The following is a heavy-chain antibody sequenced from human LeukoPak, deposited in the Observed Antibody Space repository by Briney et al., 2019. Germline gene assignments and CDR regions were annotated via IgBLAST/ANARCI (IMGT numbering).Heavy chain of an antibody. D-gene: IGHD5-18*01. J-gene: IGHJ4*02. V-gene: IGHV3-7*01. CDR1: GFMFSSHW. CDR2: IKKEGSEK. CDR3: ARALSGIAGYTYGRGIDY. Sequence: GGSLRLSCAASGFMFSSHWMSWVRQAPGKGLEWVANIKKEGSEKYYVDSVKGRFTISRDNAKTSLYLQMTSLRAEDTAVYYCARALSGIAGYTYGRGIDYWGQGTLVTVSS.